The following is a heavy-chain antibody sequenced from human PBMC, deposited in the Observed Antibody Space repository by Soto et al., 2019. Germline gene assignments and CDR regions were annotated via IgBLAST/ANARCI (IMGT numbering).Heavy chain of an antibody. CDR1: GGTFSSYA. V-gene: IGHV1-69*06. CDR2: IIPIFGTA. J-gene: IGHJ6*02. D-gene: IGHD4-4*01. Sequence: SVKVSCKASGGTFSSYAISWVRQAPGQGLEWMGGIIPIFGTANYAQKFQGRVTITADKSTSTAYMELSSLRSEDTAVYYCARETTVTTHIYSYYGMDVWGQGTPVTVSS. CDR3: ARETTVTTHIYSYYGMDV.